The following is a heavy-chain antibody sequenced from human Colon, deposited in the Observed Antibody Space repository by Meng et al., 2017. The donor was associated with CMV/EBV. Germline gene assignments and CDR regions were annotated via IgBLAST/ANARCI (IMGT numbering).Heavy chain of an antibody. D-gene: IGHD2-2*01. Sequence: GGSLRLSCTASGFTFGDYAMSWVRQAPGKGLEWVGFIRSKAYGGTTEYAASVKGRFTISRDDSKSIAYLQMNSLKTEDTAVYYCTRDSSVVVPAPPSYGMDVWGQETTVTVSS. J-gene: IGHJ6*02. CDR2: IRSKAYGGTT. V-gene: IGHV3-49*04. CDR3: TRDSSVVVPAPPSYGMDV. CDR1: GFTFGDYA.